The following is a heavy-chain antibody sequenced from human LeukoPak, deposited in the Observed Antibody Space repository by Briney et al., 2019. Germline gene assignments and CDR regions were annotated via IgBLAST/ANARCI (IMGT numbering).Heavy chain of an antibody. CDR1: GGSMSSYY. V-gene: IGHV4-59*12. D-gene: IGHD3-22*01. J-gene: IGHJ4*02. CDR3: ARLIRYYYDSSGYFNY. Sequence: SETLSLTCTVSGGSMSSYYWFWIRQPPGKGLEWIGHIFYSGSATYNPSLKSRVTISVDTSKNQFSLKLNSVTAADTAVYYCARLIRYYYDSSGYFNYWGQGTLVTVSS. CDR2: IFYSGSA.